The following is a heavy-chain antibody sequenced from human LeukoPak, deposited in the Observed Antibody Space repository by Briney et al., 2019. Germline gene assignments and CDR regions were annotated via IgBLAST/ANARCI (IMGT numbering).Heavy chain of an antibody. Sequence: GGSLRLSCVASGFTFRNYGMHWVRQAPGKGLEWVAFTRYDESLKYYADSVKGRFTISRDNSKNTLYLQMNSLGAEDTAVYYCAKYHFGDFDYYPQLDYWGQGILVTVSS. CDR3: AKYHFGDFDYYPQLDY. CDR1: GFTFRNYG. CDR2: TRYDESLK. V-gene: IGHV3-30*02. D-gene: IGHD3-10*01. J-gene: IGHJ4*02.